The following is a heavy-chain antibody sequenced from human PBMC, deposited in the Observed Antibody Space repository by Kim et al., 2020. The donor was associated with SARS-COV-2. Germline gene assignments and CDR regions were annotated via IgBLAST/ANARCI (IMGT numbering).Heavy chain of an antibody. Sequence: VKGRFTLSRDNAENSLYLQVNSLRAEDTAVYYCAREGFPPEGSDSGSFDSWGEGTLVTVSS. CDR3: AREGFPPEGSDSGSFDS. J-gene: IGHJ5*01. V-gene: IGHV3-11*06. D-gene: IGHD3-10*01.